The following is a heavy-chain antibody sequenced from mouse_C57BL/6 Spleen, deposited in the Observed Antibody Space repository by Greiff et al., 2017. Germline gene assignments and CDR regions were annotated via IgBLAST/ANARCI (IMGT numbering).Heavy chain of an antibody. CDR2: IRNKANNHAT. J-gene: IGHJ2*01. CDR3: TRGRLGDFDY. Sequence: EVKVEESGGGLVQPGGSMKLSCAASGFTFSDAWMDWVRQSPEKGLEWVAEIRNKANNHATYYAESVKGRFTISRDDSKSSVYLRMNSLRAEDTGIYCCTRGRLGDFDYWGQGTTLTVSS. V-gene: IGHV6-6*01. D-gene: IGHD2-4*01. CDR1: GFTFSDAW.